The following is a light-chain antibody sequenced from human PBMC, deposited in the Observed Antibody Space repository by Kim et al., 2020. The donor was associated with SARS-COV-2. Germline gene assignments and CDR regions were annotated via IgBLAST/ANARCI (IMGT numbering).Light chain of an antibody. CDR2: GKN. J-gene: IGLJ2*01. CDR1: SLRRDY. Sequence: VALGHTVTITCQGDSLRRDYVSWDQRRPGQAPGLVIFGKNNRPSGMPDRFAGSTSGNTASLTITGAQAEDEADYYCQSRDSSDKVVFGGGTKLTVL. V-gene: IGLV3-19*01. CDR3: QSRDSSDKVV.